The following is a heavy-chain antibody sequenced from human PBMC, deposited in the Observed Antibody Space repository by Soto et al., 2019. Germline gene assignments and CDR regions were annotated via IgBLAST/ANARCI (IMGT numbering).Heavy chain of an antibody. Sequence: QVQLVQSGAEVKKPGSSVKVSCKASGGTFGSYAITWVRRAPGHGLEWLGVIIPILNSPAYAQKFQARVVINADELTNTASMEWNSLRFDDTAVYYCAREAPYCTSATCPKFYDMDVWGQGTTVTVAS. CDR3: AREAPYCTSATCPKFYDMDV. D-gene: IGHD2-2*01. J-gene: IGHJ6*02. CDR1: GGTFGSYA. V-gene: IGHV1-69*01. CDR2: IIPILNSP.